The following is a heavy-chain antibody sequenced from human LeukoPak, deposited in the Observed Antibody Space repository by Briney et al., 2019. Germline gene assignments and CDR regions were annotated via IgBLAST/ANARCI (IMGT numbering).Heavy chain of an antibody. V-gene: IGHV1-2*02. J-gene: IGHJ4*02. Sequence: ASVKVSCKASGYTFSDYYMHWVRQAPGQGLEWMGWINPNSGGTDYVQEFQGRVTMTRDTSISTAYMELSRLRSDDTAVYYCARGQYHYDSTFPLHYWGQGTLVTVSS. CDR1: GYTFSDYY. D-gene: IGHD3-22*01. CDR3: ARGQYHYDSTFPLHY. CDR2: INPNSGGT.